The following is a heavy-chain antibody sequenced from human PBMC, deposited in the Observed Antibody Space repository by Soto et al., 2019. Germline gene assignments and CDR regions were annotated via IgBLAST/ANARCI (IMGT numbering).Heavy chain of an antibody. V-gene: IGHV3-73*01. CDR3: TRLDTSMGYPVRQAFDI. CDR2: IKTKAETYAT. CDR1: GFTFSGSA. J-gene: IGHJ3*02. D-gene: IGHD5-18*01. Sequence: HPGGSLRLSCAASGFTFSGSAIFWVRQASGTGLEWVGRIKTKAETYATAYAASVKGRFTVSRDDSKNTAYLQMDSLKTEDTAVYYCTRLDTSMGYPVRQAFDIWGQGTMVTVSS.